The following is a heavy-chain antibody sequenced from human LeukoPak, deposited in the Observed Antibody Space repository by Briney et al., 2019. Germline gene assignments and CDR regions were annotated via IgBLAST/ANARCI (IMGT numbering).Heavy chain of an antibody. Sequence: ASVKVSCKASGYTFTSYGISWVRQAPGQGLEWMGWISAYNGNTNYAQKLQGRVTMTTDTSTSTAYMELRSLRSDDTAVHYCARDETIFGVVINRAFDYWGQGTLVTVSS. CDR3: ARDETIFGVVINRAFDY. CDR1: GYTFTSYG. D-gene: IGHD3-3*01. V-gene: IGHV1-18*01. CDR2: ISAYNGNT. J-gene: IGHJ4*02.